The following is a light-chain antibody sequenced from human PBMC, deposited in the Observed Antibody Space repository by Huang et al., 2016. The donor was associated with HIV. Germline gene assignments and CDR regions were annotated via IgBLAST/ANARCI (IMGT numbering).Light chain of an antibody. CDR3: QQYNNWPWT. CDR2: GAS. CDR1: QSVSST. Sequence: EIVMTQSPATLSVSPGERATLSCRASQSVSSTLAWYQQKPGQAPRLLIQGASTRATGIPAKFSGRGSGTEFTLTISSLQSEDFAVYYCQQYNNWPWTFGQGTKMEIK. J-gene: IGKJ1*01. V-gene: IGKV3-15*01.